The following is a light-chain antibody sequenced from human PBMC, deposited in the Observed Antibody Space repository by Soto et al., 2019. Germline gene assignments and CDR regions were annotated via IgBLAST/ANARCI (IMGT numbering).Light chain of an antibody. Sequence: QSVLTQPPSVSGAPGQRVTISCTGSSSNIGAGYDVHWYQQLPGTAPKLLIYGNSNRPSGVPDRFSGSKSGTSASLAITGLQAEDEADYYCKAYASSLSVSYVLGTGTKLTVL. J-gene: IGLJ1*01. V-gene: IGLV1-40*01. CDR2: GNS. CDR1: SSNIGAGYD. CDR3: KAYASSLSVSYV.